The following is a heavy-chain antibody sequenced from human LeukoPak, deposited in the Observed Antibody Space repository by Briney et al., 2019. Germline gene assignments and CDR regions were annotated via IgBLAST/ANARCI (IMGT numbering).Heavy chain of an antibody. CDR3: ASLYYYDSSGYDY. D-gene: IGHD3-22*01. V-gene: IGHV1-69*13. CDR2: IIPIFGTA. J-gene: IGHJ4*02. CDR1: GYTFTSYG. Sequence: SVKVSCKASGYTFTSYGISWVRQAPGQGLEWMGGIIPIFGTANYAQKFQGRVTITADESTSTAYMELSSLRSEDTAVYYCASLYYYDSSGYDYWGQGTLVTVSS.